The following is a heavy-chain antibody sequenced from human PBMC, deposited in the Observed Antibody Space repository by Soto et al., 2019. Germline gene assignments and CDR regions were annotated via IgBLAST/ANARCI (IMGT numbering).Heavy chain of an antibody. CDR2: IYYSGST. J-gene: IGHJ4*02. Sequence: SETLSLTCTVTGDSISSRSYYWGWIRQPPGKGLEWIGSIYYSGSTYNNPSLRSRVSMSIDTPKNQFSLKLTSVTSADTAVYFCARVAFGPIDYWGQGTLVTVSS. CDR1: GDSISSRSYY. V-gene: IGHV4-39*07. D-gene: IGHD3-16*01. CDR3: ARVAFGPIDY.